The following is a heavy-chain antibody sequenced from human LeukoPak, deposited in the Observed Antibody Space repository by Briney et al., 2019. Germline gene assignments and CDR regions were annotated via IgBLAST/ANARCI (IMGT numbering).Heavy chain of an antibody. V-gene: IGHV1-18*04. J-gene: IGHJ5*02. CDR3: ARDFYRDSGYPNNWFDP. D-gene: IGHD5-12*01. CDR2: ISAYNGNT. Sequence: ASVKVSCKASGYTFTGYYMHWVRQAPGQGLEWMGWISAYNGNTNYAQKLQGRVTMTTDTSTSTAYMELRSLRSDDTAVYYCARDFYRDSGYPNNWFDPWGQGTLVTVSS. CDR1: GYTFTGYY.